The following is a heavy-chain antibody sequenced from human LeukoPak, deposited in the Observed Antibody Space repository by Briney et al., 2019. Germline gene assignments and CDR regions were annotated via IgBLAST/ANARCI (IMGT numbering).Heavy chain of an antibody. D-gene: IGHD6-13*01. J-gene: IGHJ4*02. V-gene: IGHV6-1*01. CDR3: ARDRGGSSWYYFDN. CDR2: TYYRFKWYN. Sequence: PSQTLSLTCAIPGDSVSRDTAAWNWVRQSPSRGLEWLGWTYYRFKWYNDYAVSVKSRITINPDTSKNQFSLQLNSVTPEDTAVYYCARDRGGSSWYYFDNWGQGSLVTVSS. CDR1: GDSVSRDTAA.